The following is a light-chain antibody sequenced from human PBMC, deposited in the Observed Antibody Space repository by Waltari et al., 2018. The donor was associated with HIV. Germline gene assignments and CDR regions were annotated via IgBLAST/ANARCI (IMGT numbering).Light chain of an antibody. CDR1: SSNIGAGYG. Sequence: QSVLTQPPSVSGAPGQRVTISCTGSSSNIGAGYGVHWYQQLPGTAPKLLIYGNSNRPSGVPDRFSGSKSGTSASLAITGLQAEDEADYSCQSYDSSLSGSVFGGGTKLTVL. CDR2: GNS. CDR3: QSYDSSLSGSV. J-gene: IGLJ3*02. V-gene: IGLV1-40*01.